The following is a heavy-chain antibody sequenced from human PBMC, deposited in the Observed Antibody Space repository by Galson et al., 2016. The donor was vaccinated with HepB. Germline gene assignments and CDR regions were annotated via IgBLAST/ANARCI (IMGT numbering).Heavy chain of an antibody. V-gene: IGHV3-30*04. CDR3: ATNRGDGYNDIRD. J-gene: IGHJ4*02. D-gene: IGHD5-24*01. CDR1: GLTLRTYA. CDR2: ISHTGTER. Sequence: SLRLSCAASGLTLRTYALHWVRQAPGKGLESLAVISHTGTERHYADSVKGRFTISRDNSKNTIYLQMNSLRVEDTAVYYCATNRGDGYNDIRDWGQGTLVTVSS.